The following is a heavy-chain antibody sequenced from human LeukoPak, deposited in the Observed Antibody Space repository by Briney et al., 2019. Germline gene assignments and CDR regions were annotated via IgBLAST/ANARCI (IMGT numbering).Heavy chain of an antibody. CDR2: TYYRSTWYN. D-gene: IGHD2-2*01. Sequence: SQTLSLTCAISGDSVSINSVTWNWIRQSPSRGLEWLGRTYYRSTWYNDYAVSGRGRITVNPDTSKNQFSLPLNSVTPEDTAVYYCARRLTQYDCFDPWGQGILVTVSS. V-gene: IGHV6-1*01. J-gene: IGHJ5*02. CDR3: ARRLTQYDCFDP. CDR1: GDSVSINSVT.